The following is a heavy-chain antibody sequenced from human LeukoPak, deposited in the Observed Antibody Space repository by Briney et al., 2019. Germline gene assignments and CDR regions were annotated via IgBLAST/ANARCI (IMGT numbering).Heavy chain of an antibody. V-gene: IGHV3-48*03. CDR3: ARDPADSSSWYGDYFDY. Sequence: TGGSLRLSCAASGFTFSNHGMNWVRQAPGKGLEWVSYISSSGSTIYYADSVKGRFTISRDNAKNSLYLQMNSLRAEDTAVYYCARDPADSSSWYGDYFDYWGQGTLVTVSS. CDR1: GFTFSNHG. D-gene: IGHD6-13*01. J-gene: IGHJ4*02. CDR2: ISSSGSTI.